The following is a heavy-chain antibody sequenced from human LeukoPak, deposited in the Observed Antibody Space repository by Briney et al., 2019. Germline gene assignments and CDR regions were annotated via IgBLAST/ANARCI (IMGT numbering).Heavy chain of an antibody. CDR2: IYTRGST. V-gene: IGHV4-61*02. Sequence: SETLSPTCTVSGGSISSGGYYWSWLRQPAGKGLEWIGRIYTRGSTNYNPSLKSRVTISIDTSKNQFSLKLSSVTAADTAVYYCARDHYRITMIDEAQNWFDPWGQGILVTVSS. J-gene: IGHJ5*02. CDR1: GGSISSGGYY. CDR3: ARDHYRITMIDEAQNWFDP. D-gene: IGHD3-22*01.